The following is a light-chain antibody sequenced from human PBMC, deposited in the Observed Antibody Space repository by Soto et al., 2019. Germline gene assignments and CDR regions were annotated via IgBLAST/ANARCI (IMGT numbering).Light chain of an antibody. CDR2: DAS. V-gene: IGKV3-11*01. CDR1: QSVSSY. CDR3: QQRSDWPLYT. Sequence: EIVLTQSPATLSLSPGERATLSCRASQSVSSYLAWYQQKPGQAPRLLIYDASNRATGIPARFSGSGSGTDFTLTISCLEPEDFAVYYCQQRSDWPLYTFGQGTKVDIK. J-gene: IGKJ2*01.